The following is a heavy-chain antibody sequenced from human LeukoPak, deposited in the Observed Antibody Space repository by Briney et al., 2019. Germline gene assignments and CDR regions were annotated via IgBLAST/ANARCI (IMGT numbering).Heavy chain of an antibody. Sequence: GGSLRLSCAASGFTFSSYDMHWVRQPTGKGLEWVSGIGTTGDTYYPGSVKGRFTISRESAKNALYLQMNSLRAEDTAVYYCARDITGDPPPYYFDYWGQGSLVTVSS. CDR3: ARDITGDPPPYYFDY. V-gene: IGHV3-13*04. CDR1: GFTFSSYD. CDR2: IGTTGDT. J-gene: IGHJ4*02. D-gene: IGHD7-27*01.